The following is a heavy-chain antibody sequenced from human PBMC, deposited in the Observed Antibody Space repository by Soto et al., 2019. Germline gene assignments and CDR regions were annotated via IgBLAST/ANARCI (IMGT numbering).Heavy chain of an antibody. V-gene: IGHV1-69*13. CDR2: TIPIFGTA. CDR3: ARGLRYSSSWYDY. J-gene: IGHJ4*02. Sequence: ASVKVSCKASGGTFSSYAISWVRQAPGQGLEWMGGTIPIFGTANYAQKFQGRGTITADESTSTAYMELSSLRSEDTAVYYCARGLRYSSSWYDYWGQGTLVTVSS. CDR1: GGTFSSYA. D-gene: IGHD6-13*01.